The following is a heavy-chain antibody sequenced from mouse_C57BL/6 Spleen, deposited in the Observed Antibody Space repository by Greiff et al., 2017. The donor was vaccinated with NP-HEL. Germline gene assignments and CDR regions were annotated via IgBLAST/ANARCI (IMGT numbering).Heavy chain of an antibody. V-gene: IGHV1-80*01. D-gene: IGHD4-1*01. CDR2: IYPGDGDT. CDR1: GYAFSSYW. Sequence: QVQLQQSGAELVKPGASVKISCKASGYAFSSYWMNWVKQRPGKGLEWIGQIYPGDGDTNYNGKFKGKATLTADKSSSTAYMQLSSRTSEDSAVYFCARYPLTGIFDYWGQGTTLTVSS. J-gene: IGHJ2*01. CDR3: ARYPLTGIFDY.